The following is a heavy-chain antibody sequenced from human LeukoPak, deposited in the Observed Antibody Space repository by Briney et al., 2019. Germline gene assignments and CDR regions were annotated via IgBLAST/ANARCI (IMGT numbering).Heavy chain of an antibody. D-gene: IGHD5-24*01. CDR1: GFTFDDYA. Sequence: GGSLRLSCAASGFTFDDYAMHWVRQAPGKGLEWVSLISWDGGSTYYADSVKGRFTISRDNSKNSLYLQMNSLRAEDTALYYCAKDTLRDGYGTYFDYWGQGTLVTVSS. V-gene: IGHV3-43D*03. CDR3: AKDTLRDGYGTYFDY. J-gene: IGHJ4*02. CDR2: ISWDGGST.